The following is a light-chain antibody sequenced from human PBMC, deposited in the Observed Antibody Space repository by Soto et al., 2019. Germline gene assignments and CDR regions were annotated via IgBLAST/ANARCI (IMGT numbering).Light chain of an antibody. Sequence: QSALTQPASVSGSPGQSITISCTGISSDVGAYNFVSWYQQHPGKVPKLMIFDVSSRPSGVSDRFSGSKSGNTASLTISGLQAEDEGDYYCSSYTSSSTHGFGSGTKLTVL. CDR1: SSDVGAYNF. CDR3: SSYTSSSTHG. V-gene: IGLV2-14*03. CDR2: DVS. J-gene: IGLJ1*01.